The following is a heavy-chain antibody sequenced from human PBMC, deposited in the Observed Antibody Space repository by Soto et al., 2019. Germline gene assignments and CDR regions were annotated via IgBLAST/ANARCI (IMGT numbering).Heavy chain of an antibody. J-gene: IGHJ3*02. Sequence: DLEQSGAEVKKPGESLKISCKASGYRFISYWIGWVRQMPGKGLEWMGIIYPGDSDTRYSPSFQGQVTISADKSTSTAYLQWSSLKASDTAMYYCVRPLDVVTPLDALEIWGQGTMVTVSS. CDR3: VRPLDVVTPLDALEI. V-gene: IGHV5-51*01. CDR2: IYPGDSDT. CDR1: GYRFISYW. D-gene: IGHD2-21*02.